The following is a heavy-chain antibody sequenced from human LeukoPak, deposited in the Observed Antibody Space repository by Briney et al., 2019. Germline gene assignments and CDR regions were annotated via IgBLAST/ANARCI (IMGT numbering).Heavy chain of an antibody. V-gene: IGHV4-34*01. CDR1: GGSFSGYY. D-gene: IGHD2-15*01. CDR2: INHSGST. CDR3: ARAYTPFYCSGGSCSAYYFDY. J-gene: IGHJ4*02. Sequence: SETLSLTCAVYGGSFSGYYWSWIRQPPGKGLEWIGEINHSGSTNYSPSLKRRVTISVDTSKNQFSLKLSSVTAADTAVYYCARAYTPFYCSGGSCSAYYFDYWGQGTLVTVSS.